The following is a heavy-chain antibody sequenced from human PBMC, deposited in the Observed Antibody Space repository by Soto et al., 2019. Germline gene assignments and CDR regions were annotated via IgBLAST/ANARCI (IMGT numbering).Heavy chain of an antibody. J-gene: IGHJ6*02. CDR2: ISAYNGNT. CDR1: GYTFTSYA. V-gene: IGHV1-3*01. CDR3: ARVLTDSSGSYVYDQNYYYYGMDV. D-gene: IGHD6-19*01. Sequence: ASVKVSCKASGYTFTSYAMHWVRQAPGQRLEWMGWISAYNGNTKYSQKLQGRVTMTTDTSTSTAYMELRSLRSDDTAVYYCARVLTDSSGSYVYDQNYYYYGMDVWGQGTTVTVSS.